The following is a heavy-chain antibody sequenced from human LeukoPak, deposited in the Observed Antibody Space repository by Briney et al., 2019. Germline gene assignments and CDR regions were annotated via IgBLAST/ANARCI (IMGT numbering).Heavy chain of an antibody. CDR3: ARHPIAVPGGGAFDY. D-gene: IGHD6-19*01. CDR2: IYQSGTT. J-gene: IGHJ4*02. V-gene: IGHV4-38-2*02. Sequence: SETLSLTCSVSGYSISSGYYWGWIRQPPGKGLEWIGSIYQSGTTYYNPSLKSRVTISVDTSKNQFSLKLSSVTAADTAVYYCARHPIAVPGGGAFDYWGQGTLVTVSS. CDR1: GYSISSGYY.